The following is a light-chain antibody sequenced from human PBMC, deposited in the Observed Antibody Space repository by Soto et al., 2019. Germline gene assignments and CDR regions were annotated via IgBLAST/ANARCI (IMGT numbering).Light chain of an antibody. CDR1: QTVRSN. Sequence: IVMTQSPATVSVSPGERVTLSCRASQTVRSNLAWYQQKPGQAPRLLIYGASNRATGIQDRFSGSGSGTDFTLTIRSLQSEDFALYYCKQYTNWPWTFGQGTKVDIK. V-gene: IGKV3D-15*01. CDR2: GAS. J-gene: IGKJ1*01. CDR3: KQYTNWPWT.